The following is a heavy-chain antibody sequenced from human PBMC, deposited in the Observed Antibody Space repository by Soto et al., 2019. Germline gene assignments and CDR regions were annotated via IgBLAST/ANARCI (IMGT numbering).Heavy chain of an antibody. CDR3: ARAGNWGSPLGS. J-gene: IGHJ5*02. CDR2: IYYSGST. Sequence: QVQLQESGPGLVKPSETLSLTCTVSGGSVSSSSYYWSWIRQPPGKGLEWIGNIYYSGSTNYNPSLESRLTISVDTSKNQFSLRLNSVTAADTAVYYCARAGNWGSPLGSWGQGALVTVSS. D-gene: IGHD7-27*01. V-gene: IGHV4-61*01. CDR1: GGSVSSSSYY.